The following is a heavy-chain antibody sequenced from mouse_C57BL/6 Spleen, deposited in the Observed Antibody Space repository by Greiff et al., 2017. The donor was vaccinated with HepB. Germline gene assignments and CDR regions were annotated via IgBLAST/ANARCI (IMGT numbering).Heavy chain of an antibody. V-gene: IGHV1-52*01. D-gene: IGHD2-4*01. CDR1: GYTFTSYW. CDR3: ARAGDYDRGYAMDY. J-gene: IGHJ4*01. Sequence: VQLQQSGAELVRPGSSVKLSCKASGYTFTSYWMHWVKQRPIQGLEWIGNIDPSDSETHYNQKFKDKATLTVDKSSSTAYMQLSSLTSEDSAVYYCARAGDYDRGYAMDYWGQGTSVTVS. CDR2: IDPSDSET.